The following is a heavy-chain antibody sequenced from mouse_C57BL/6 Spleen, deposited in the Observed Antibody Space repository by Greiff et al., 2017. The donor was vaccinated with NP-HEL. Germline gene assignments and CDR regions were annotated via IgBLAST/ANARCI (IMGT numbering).Heavy chain of an antibody. CDR3: ARVPITTVVATDY. V-gene: IGHV1-64*01. CDR2: IHPNSGST. CDR1: GYTFTSYW. J-gene: IGHJ2*01. Sequence: VQLQQPGAELVKPGASVKLSCKASGYTFTSYWMHWVKQRPGQGLEWIGMIHPNSGSTNYNEKFKSKATLTVDKSSSTAYMQLSSLTSEDSAVYYCARVPITTVVATDYWGQGTTLTVSS. D-gene: IGHD1-1*01.